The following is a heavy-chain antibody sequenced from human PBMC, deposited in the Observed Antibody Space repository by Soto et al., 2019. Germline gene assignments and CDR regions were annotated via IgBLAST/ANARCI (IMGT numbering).Heavy chain of an antibody. CDR2: VGQDGAP. V-gene: IGHV3-23*01. Sequence: EVQLLESGGGLVQPGGSLGLSCAASGFTFSTYTMAWVRQAPGRGPEWVSGVGQDGAPYYADSVKGRFTISRDNSRSSVYLEMIALRGEDTAVYYCAKDMRPDGVWDFGHWGQGTLVTVSS. CDR3: AKDMRPDGVWDFGH. CDR1: GFTFSTYT. J-gene: IGHJ4*02. D-gene: IGHD4-17*01.